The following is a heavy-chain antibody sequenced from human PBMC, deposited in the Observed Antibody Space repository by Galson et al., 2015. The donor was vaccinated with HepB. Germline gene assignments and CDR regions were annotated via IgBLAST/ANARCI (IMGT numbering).Heavy chain of an antibody. CDR1: GFTFSSYS. D-gene: IGHD3-10*01. CDR3: ARAEELLWFGERHKTFDY. CDR2: ISSSSTI. Sequence: SLRLSCAASGFTFSSYSMNWVRQAPGKGLEWVSYISSSSTIYYADSVKGRFTISRDNAKNSLYLQMNSLRAEDTAVYYCARAEELLWFGERHKTFDYWGQGTLVTVSS. V-gene: IGHV3-48*01. J-gene: IGHJ4*02.